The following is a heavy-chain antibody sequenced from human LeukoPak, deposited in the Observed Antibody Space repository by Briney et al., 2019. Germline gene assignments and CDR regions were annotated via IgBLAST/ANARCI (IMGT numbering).Heavy chain of an antibody. CDR2: ISSSSSYI. Sequence: NPGGSLRLSCAASGFTFSSYSMNWVRQAPGKGLEWVSSISSSSSYIYYADSVKGRFTISRNNAKNSLYLQMNSLRAEDTAVYYCARDSGYCSSTGCYVHYFDYWGQGTLVTVSS. V-gene: IGHV3-21*01. CDR3: ARDSGYCSSTGCYVHYFDY. J-gene: IGHJ4*02. D-gene: IGHD2-2*01. CDR1: GFTFSSYS.